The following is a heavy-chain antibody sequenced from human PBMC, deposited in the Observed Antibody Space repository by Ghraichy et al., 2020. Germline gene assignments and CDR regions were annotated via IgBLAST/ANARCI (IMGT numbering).Heavy chain of an antibody. D-gene: IGHD2-21*02. J-gene: IGHJ6*02. CDR3: ASREDCGGDCYSGYYYYYGMDV. CDR2: IIPIFGTA. V-gene: IGHV1-69*13. CDR1: GGTFSSYA. Sequence: SVKVSCKASGGTFSSYAISWVRQAPGQGLEWMGGIIPIFGTANYAQKFQGRVTITADESTSTAYMELSSLRSEDTAVDYCASREDCGGDCYSGYYYYYGMDVWGQGTTVTVSS.